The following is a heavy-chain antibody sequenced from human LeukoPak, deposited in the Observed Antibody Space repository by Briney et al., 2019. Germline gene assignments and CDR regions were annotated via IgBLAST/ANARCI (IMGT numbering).Heavy chain of an antibody. CDR1: GFTFSSYA. CDR3: ARGGGGTYWDY. J-gene: IGHJ4*02. V-gene: IGHV3-23*01. CDR2: INGGGVDT. Sequence: GSLRLSCAASGFTFSSYAMSWVRQAPGKGLEWVSTINGGGVDTHYADSVGGRFTISRDNAKNSLYLQMNSLRDDDTAVYYCARGGGGTYWDYWGQGTLVTVSS. D-gene: IGHD2-15*01.